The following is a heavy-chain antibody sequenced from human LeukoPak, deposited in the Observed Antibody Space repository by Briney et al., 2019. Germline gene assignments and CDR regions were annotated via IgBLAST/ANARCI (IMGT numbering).Heavy chain of an antibody. D-gene: IGHD3-22*01. J-gene: IGHJ5*02. V-gene: IGHV5-51*01. Sequence: GESLKISCKGSGYSFTSYWIGWVRQMPGKGLEWMGIINPGDSDTRYSPSFQGQVTLSADKFISTAYLQWTSLKASDTAMYYCARQGRDSSGYSYNWFDPWGQGTLVTVSS. CDR2: INPGDSDT. CDR1: GYSFTSYW. CDR3: ARQGRDSSGYSYNWFDP.